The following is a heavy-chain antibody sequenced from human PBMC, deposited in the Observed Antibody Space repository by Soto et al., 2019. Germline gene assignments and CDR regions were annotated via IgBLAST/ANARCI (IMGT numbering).Heavy chain of an antibody. V-gene: IGHV3-30*18. CDR1: GFTFSSYG. CDR3: AEGPGTSTSPYYFDY. CDR2: ISYDGSNK. J-gene: IGHJ4*02. Sequence: QVQLVESGGGVVQPGRSLRLSCAASGFTFSSYGMHWVRQAPGKGLEWVTVISYDGSNKYYADSVKGRFTISRDNSKNTLDLQMNSLSAEDTAVCYCAEGPGTSTSPYYFDYWGQGTLVTVSS. D-gene: IGHD2-2*01.